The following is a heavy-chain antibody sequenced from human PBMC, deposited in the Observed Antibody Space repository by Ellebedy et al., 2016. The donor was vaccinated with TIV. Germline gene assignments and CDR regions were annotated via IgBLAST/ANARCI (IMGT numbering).Heavy chain of an antibody. CDR1: GYTFTGYY. J-gene: IGHJ4*02. Sequence: AASVKVSCKASGYTFTGYYLHWVRQAPGQGLEWLGWISPNSGNTNYPQKFQGRVTMTRDTSISTAYMELSRLRSADTAVYFCAAGLRFLEWSGLTEYWGQGTLVSVSS. CDR2: ISPNSGNT. V-gene: IGHV1-2*02. CDR3: AAGLRFLEWSGLTEY. D-gene: IGHD3-3*01.